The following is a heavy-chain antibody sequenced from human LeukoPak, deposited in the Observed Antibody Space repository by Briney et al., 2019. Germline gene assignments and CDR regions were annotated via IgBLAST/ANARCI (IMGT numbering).Heavy chain of an antibody. V-gene: IGHV3-21*01. CDR3: ARELAIFGAGSPGRGGYYYYMDV. CDR1: GFTFSSYS. J-gene: IGHJ6*03. CDR2: ISSSSSYI. Sequence: GGSLRLSCAASGFTFSSYSMNWVRQAPGKGLEWVSSISSSSSYIYYADSVKGRFTISRDNAKNSLYLQMNSLRAEDTAVYYCARELAIFGAGSPGRGGYYYYMDVWGKGTTVTVSS. D-gene: IGHD3-3*01.